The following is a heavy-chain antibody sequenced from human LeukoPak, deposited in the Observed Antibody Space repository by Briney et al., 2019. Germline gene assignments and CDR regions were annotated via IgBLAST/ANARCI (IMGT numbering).Heavy chain of an antibody. CDR3: ARSYCSSTSCYGNFQH. Sequence: GGSLRLSCAASGFTFDDYGMSWVRQAPGKGLEWVSVIYSGGSTYYADSVKGRFTISRDNSKNTLYLQMNSLRAEDTAVYYCARSYCSSTSCYGNFQHWGQGTLVTVSS. CDR1: GFTFDDYG. D-gene: IGHD2-2*01. J-gene: IGHJ1*01. V-gene: IGHV3-66*01. CDR2: IYSGGST.